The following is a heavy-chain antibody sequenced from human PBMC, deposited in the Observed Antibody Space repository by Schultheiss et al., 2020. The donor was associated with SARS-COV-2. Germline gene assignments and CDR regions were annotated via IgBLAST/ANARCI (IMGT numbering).Heavy chain of an antibody. Sequence: ASVKVSCKASGGTFSSYAISWVRQAPGQGLEWMGWMNPNSGNTGYAQKFQGRVTMTRNTSISTAYMELSSLRSEDTAVYYCARSGGGSIAAAGAYYYYGMDVWGQGTTVTVSS. D-gene: IGHD6-13*01. CDR3: ARSGGGSIAAAGAYYYYGMDV. J-gene: IGHJ6*02. V-gene: IGHV1-8*02. CDR1: GGTFSSYA. CDR2: MNPNSGNT.